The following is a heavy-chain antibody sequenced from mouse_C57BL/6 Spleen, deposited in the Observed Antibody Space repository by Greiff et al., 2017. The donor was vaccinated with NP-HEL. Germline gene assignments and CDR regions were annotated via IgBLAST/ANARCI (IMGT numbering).Heavy chain of an antibody. J-gene: IGHJ4*01. V-gene: IGHV1-69*01. D-gene: IGHD1-1*01. Sequence: QVQLQQPGAELVMPGASVKLSCKASGYTFTSYWMHWVKQRPGQGLEWIGEIDPSDSYTNYNQKFKGKSTLTVDKSSSTAYMQLSSLTSEDSAVYYCARGGYYGSSPYYYAMDYWGQGTSVTVSS. CDR1: GYTFTSYW. CDR3: ARGGYYGSSPYYYAMDY. CDR2: IDPSDSYT.